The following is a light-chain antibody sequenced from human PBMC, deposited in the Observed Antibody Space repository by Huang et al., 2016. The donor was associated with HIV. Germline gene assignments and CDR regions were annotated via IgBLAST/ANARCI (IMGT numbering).Light chain of an antibody. V-gene: IGKV3-20*01. Sequence: EIVLTQSPGTVYLSPGERATLSCRASQSVSSSYLAWYQQKPGQAPRLLIYGASSRATGIPDRFSGSGSGTDFTLTISRLEPEDFAVYYCQQYGRSLWTFGQGTKVEIK. J-gene: IGKJ1*01. CDR2: GAS. CDR3: QQYGRSLWT. CDR1: QSVSSSY.